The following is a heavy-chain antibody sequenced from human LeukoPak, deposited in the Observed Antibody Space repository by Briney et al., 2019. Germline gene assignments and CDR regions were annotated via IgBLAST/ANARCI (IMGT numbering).Heavy chain of an antibody. Sequence: GGSLRLSCAASGFTFDDYTMHWVRQAPGKGLEWVSLISWDGGSTYYADSVKGRFTISRDNSKNSLYLQMNSLRTEDTALYYCAKDGNYYDSSGYPLDYWGQGTLVTVSS. J-gene: IGHJ4*02. CDR1: GFTFDDYT. D-gene: IGHD3-22*01. CDR2: ISWDGGST. V-gene: IGHV3-43*01. CDR3: AKDGNYYDSSGYPLDY.